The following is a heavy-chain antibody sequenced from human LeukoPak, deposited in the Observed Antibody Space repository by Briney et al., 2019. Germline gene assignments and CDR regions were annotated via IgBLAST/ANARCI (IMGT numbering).Heavy chain of an antibody. CDR3: AKVTRYCSRTSCRHSDY. D-gene: IGHD2-2*01. CDR2: ISGSGGST. J-gene: IGHJ4*02. CDR1: GFTFSSYA. Sequence: GGSLRLSCAASGFTFSSYAMSWVRQAPGKGLEWVSAISGSGGSTYYADSVKGRLTISRDNSKKTLYLQMNSLRAEDTAVYYCAKVTRYCSRTSCRHSDYWGQGTLVTVSS. V-gene: IGHV3-23*01.